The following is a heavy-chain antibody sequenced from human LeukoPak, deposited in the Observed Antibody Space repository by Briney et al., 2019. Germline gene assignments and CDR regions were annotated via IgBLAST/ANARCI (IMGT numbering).Heavy chain of an antibody. CDR3: AKTARLPTD. CDR1: GVSISSYY. CDR2: IYYSGDV. Sequence: SETLSLTCTVSGVSISSYYWSWIRQPPGKGLECIGYIYYSGDVNYNPSLKSRVTISLDTSKNQFSLKLSSVTAADTAIYYCAKTARLPTDWGQGTLVTVSS. J-gene: IGHJ4*02. D-gene: IGHD1-14*01. V-gene: IGHV4-59*01.